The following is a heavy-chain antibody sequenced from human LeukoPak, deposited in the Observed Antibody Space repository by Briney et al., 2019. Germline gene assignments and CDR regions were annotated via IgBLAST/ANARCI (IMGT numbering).Heavy chain of an antibody. CDR1: GFTFGSYD. V-gene: IGHV3-48*03. Sequence: GGSLRLSCAASGFTFGSYDMNWVRQAPGKGPEWVSYISSSGSSTSYADSVKGRFAISRDNAKNSLYLQVNSLRAEDTAVYYCARGRQVVRVWGQGTLVTVSS. D-gene: IGHD6-13*01. CDR3: ARGRQVVRV. J-gene: IGHJ4*02. CDR2: ISSSGSST.